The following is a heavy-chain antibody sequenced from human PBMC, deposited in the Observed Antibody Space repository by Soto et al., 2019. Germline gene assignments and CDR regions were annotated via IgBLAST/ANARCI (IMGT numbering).Heavy chain of an antibody. V-gene: IGHV2-5*01. CDR1: GFSLTTSGMG. Sequence: QITLEESGPTLVIPTQTLTLTCTFSGFSLTTSGMGVGWIRQPPGKALEWLALIFWNDDKRYSPSLKSRLTITKDTSKNQVVLTVTSVDPVDTATYYCAHRRNGDYDYWGQGTLVTVSS. J-gene: IGHJ4*02. CDR2: IFWNDDK. D-gene: IGHD4-17*01. CDR3: AHRRNGDYDY.